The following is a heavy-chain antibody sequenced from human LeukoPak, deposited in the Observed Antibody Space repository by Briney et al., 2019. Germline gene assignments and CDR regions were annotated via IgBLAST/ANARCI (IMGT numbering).Heavy chain of an antibody. Sequence: GESLKISCKGSGYSFTSYWIGWVRQMPGKGLEWMGIIYPGDSDTRYSPSFQGRVTISGDKSISTAYLQWSSLKASDTAMYYCARSRVDNTYSSYDHWGQGTLVTVSS. CDR3: ARSRVDNTYSSYDH. CDR2: IYPGDSDT. CDR1: GYSFTSYW. D-gene: IGHD6-6*01. V-gene: IGHV5-51*01. J-gene: IGHJ4*02.